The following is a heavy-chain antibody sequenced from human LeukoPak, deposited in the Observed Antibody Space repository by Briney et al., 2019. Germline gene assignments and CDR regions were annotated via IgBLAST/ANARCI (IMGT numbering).Heavy chain of an antibody. J-gene: IGHJ4*02. V-gene: IGHV1-18*01. D-gene: IGHD2-2*02. CDR1: GYTFTSFG. CDR3: ARDGSVLVVVPAAIPNDY. CDR2: SSAYNGNT. Sequence: RASVKVSCKASGYTFTSFGISWVRQAPGQGLEWMGWSSAYNGNTNYAQKFQGRVTMTTDTSTSTAYMELRSLRSDDTAVYYCARDGSVLVVVPAAIPNDYWGQGTLVTVSS.